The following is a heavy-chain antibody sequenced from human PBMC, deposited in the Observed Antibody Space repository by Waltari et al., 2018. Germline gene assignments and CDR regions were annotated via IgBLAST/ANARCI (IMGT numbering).Heavy chain of an antibody. D-gene: IGHD2-15*01. CDR2: ISWKSGSI. Sequence: EVQLVESGGGLVQPGRSLRLSCAASGFTFDDSAMHWVRQAPGKGLEWVSGISWKSGSIGYADSWKGRFTISRDNAKNSLYLQMNSLRAEDTALYYCAKGPYCSGGSCYPYYFDYWGQGTLVTVSS. CDR1: GFTFDDSA. CDR3: AKGPYCSGGSCYPYYFDY. V-gene: IGHV3-9*01. J-gene: IGHJ4*02.